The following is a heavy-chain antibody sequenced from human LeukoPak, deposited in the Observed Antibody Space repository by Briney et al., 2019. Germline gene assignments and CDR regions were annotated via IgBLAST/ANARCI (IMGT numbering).Heavy chain of an antibody. CDR3: ARDVRVYCSSTSCPNWFDP. V-gene: IGHV1-18*01. CDR1: GYTLTSYG. D-gene: IGHD2-2*01. CDR2: ISAYNGNT. Sequence: ASVKVSCKASGYTLTSYGISWVRQAPGQGLEWMGWISAYNGNTNYAQKLQGRVTMTTDTSTSTAYMELRSLRSDDTAVYYCARDVRVYCSSTSCPNWFDPWGQGTLVTVSS. J-gene: IGHJ5*02.